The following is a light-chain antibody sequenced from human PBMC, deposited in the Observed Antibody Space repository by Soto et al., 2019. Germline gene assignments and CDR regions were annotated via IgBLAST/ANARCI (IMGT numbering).Light chain of an antibody. CDR3: QQYGSSLFT. J-gene: IGKJ3*01. Sequence: EVVMTQSPATLSVSPGERATLSCRASQSVSSSYLAWYQQKPGQAPRLLIYGASSRATGIPDRFSGSGSGTDFTLTISRLEPEDFAVYYCQQYGSSLFTFGPGTKVHI. CDR2: GAS. V-gene: IGKV3-20*01. CDR1: QSVSSSY.